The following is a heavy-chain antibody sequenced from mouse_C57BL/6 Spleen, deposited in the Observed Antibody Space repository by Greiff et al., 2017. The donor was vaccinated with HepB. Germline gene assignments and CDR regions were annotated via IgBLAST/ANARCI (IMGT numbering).Heavy chain of an antibody. V-gene: IGHV1-55*01. J-gene: IGHJ2*01. CDR1: GYTFTSYW. Sequence: QVQLKEPGAELVKPGASVKMSCKASGYTFTSYWITWVKQRPGQGLEWIGDIYPGSGSTNYNEKFKSKATLTVDTSSSTAYMQLSSLTSEDSAVYYCARGYYGSSYSYYFDYWGQGTTLTVSS. CDR3: ARGYYGSSYSYYFDY. CDR2: IYPGSGST. D-gene: IGHD1-1*01.